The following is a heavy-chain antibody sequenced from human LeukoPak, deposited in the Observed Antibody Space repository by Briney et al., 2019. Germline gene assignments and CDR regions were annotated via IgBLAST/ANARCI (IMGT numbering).Heavy chain of an antibody. Sequence: PSETLSLTCAVSGGSISSSNCWSWVRPPPGKGLEWIGEIYHSGSTNYNPSLKSRVIISVDKSKNQFSLKLTSVTAADTAVYYCARDKAAAGTSCFDHWGQGTLVTVSS. V-gene: IGHV4-4*02. CDR1: GGSISSSNC. CDR2: IYHSGST. CDR3: ARDKAAAGTSCFDH. D-gene: IGHD6-13*01. J-gene: IGHJ5*02.